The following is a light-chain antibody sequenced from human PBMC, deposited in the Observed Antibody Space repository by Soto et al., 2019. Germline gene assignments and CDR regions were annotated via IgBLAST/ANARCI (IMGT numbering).Light chain of an antibody. CDR2: DTS. J-gene: IGKJ4*01. Sequence: EIVLTQSPVTLSLSPGERATLSCRASQSVDGSLAWYQLKPGQTPRLLIYDTSNRATGIPVRFSGSGSGTDFTLTISILEPEDFAVYYCQHRATWPLTFGGGNKVEIK. V-gene: IGKV3-11*01. CDR3: QHRATWPLT. CDR1: QSVDGS.